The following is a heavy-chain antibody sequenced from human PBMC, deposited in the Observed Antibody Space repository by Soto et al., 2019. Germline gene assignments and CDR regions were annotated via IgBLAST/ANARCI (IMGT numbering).Heavy chain of an antibody. V-gene: IGHV4-30-2*01. Sequence: NPSETLSLTCAVSGGSISSGGYSWSWIRQPPGKGLEWIGYIYHSGSTYYNPSLKSRVTISVDRSKNQFSLKLSSVTAADTAVYYCARAGPEMATIDYWGQGTLVTVSS. CDR1: GGSISSGGYS. CDR2: IYHSGST. J-gene: IGHJ4*02. D-gene: IGHD5-12*01. CDR3: ARAGPEMATIDY.